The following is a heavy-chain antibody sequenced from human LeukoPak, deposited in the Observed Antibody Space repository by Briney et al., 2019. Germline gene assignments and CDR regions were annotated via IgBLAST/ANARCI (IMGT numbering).Heavy chain of an antibody. D-gene: IGHD3-10*01. Sequence: GGSLRLSCAASGFTFSSYWMSWVRQAPGKGLEWVSSISSSSSYIYYADSVKGRFTISRDNAKNSLYLQMNSLRAEDTAVYYCARRRARFGELSPLDYWGQGTLVTVSS. CDR2: ISSSSSYI. CDR1: GFTFSSYW. CDR3: ARRRARFGELSPLDY. V-gene: IGHV3-21*01. J-gene: IGHJ4*02.